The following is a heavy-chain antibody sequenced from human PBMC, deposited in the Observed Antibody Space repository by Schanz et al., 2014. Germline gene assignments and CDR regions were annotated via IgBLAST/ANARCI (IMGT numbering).Heavy chain of an antibody. CDR3: ARRGPNCSNNACYHGWFDP. CDR1: GYTFTGYY. CDR2: INPLSGAT. Sequence: QVLLVQSGAEVKQPGASVKVSCKASGYTFTGYYIHWVRQAPGQGFEWMGWINPLSGATDYAPTCXXRVSMTRDTSISTAYMEVTRLVSSDTAVYYCARRGPNCSNNACYHGWFDPWGQGTLVTVSS. V-gene: IGHV1-2*02. J-gene: IGHJ5*02. D-gene: IGHD4-4*01.